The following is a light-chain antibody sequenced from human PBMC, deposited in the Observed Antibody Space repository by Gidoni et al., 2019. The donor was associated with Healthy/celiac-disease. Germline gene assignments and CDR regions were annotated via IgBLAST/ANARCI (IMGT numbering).Light chain of an antibody. CDR3: AAWDDSLNGHVV. CDR1: SSNLGSNT. V-gene: IGLV1-44*01. Sequence: QSVLTQPPSASGTPGQRVTISCSGSSSNLGSNTLNWYQQLPGTAPKPLIYSNNQRPSGVPVRFSGSKSGTSASLAISGLQSEDEADYYCAAWDDSLNGHVVFGGGTKLTVL. CDR2: SNN. J-gene: IGLJ2*01.